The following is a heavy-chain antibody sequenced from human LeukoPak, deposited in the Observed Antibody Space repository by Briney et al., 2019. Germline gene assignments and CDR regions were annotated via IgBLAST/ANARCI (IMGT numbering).Heavy chain of an antibody. CDR2: MSGGGETT. J-gene: IGHJ4*02. Sequence: GGSLRLSCAASGFTFSDYAMSWVRQAPGKGLEWASIMSGGGETTYYADSVRGRFTISRDNSKNTLYLQMNSLRAEDTAVYYCAKVVELWSDFDYWGQGTLVTVSS. CDR1: GFTFSDYA. CDR3: AKVVELWSDFDY. V-gene: IGHV3-23*01. D-gene: IGHD5-18*01.